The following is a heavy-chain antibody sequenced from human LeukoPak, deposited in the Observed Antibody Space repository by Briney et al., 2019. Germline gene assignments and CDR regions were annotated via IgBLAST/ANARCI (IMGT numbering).Heavy chain of an antibody. CDR2: INAGNGNT. Sequence: GASVKVSCKASGYTFTSYAMHWVRQAPGQRLEWMGWINAGNGNTKYSQKFQGRVTITRDTSASTAYMELSRLRSDDTAVYYCARDQSGLVRGVMNYWGQGTLVTVSS. V-gene: IGHV1-3*01. D-gene: IGHD3-10*01. CDR1: GYTFTSYA. CDR3: ARDQSGLVRGVMNY. J-gene: IGHJ4*02.